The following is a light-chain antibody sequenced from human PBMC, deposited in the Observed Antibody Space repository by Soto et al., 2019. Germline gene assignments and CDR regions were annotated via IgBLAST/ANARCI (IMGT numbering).Light chain of an antibody. J-gene: IGLJ1*01. CDR2: RNN. CDR3: AAWDDSLSAL. Sequence: QPVLTQPPSASGTPGQRVTISCSGSSSNIGSNYVYWYQQLPGTAPKLLIYRNNQRPSGVPDRFSGSKSGTSASLAISGLRSEDEADYYCAAWDDSLSALFGTGTKLTVL. V-gene: IGLV1-47*01. CDR1: SSNIGSNY.